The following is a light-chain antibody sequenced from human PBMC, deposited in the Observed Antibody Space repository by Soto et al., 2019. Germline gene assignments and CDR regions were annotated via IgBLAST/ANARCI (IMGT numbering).Light chain of an antibody. Sequence: DIVLTQYPCTLSFSPWERSTLSFMASHRISSNYLAWYQQKPGQAPRLLIYDASNRATGIPARFSGSGSGTDFTPTISSLEPEDFAVYYCQQRSNWPPSFGQGTRLEI. CDR3: QQRSNWPPS. CDR2: DAS. J-gene: IGKJ5*01. CDR1: HRISSNY. V-gene: IGKV3-11*01.